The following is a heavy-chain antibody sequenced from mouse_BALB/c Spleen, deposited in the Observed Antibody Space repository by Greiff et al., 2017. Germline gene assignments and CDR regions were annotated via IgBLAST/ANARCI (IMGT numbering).Heavy chain of an antibody. CDR1: GFSLTSYG. D-gene: IGHD1-1*01. Sequence: VQLVESGPGLVAPSQSLSITCTVSGFSLTSYGVHWVRQPPGKGLEWLGVIWAGGSTNYNSALMSRLSISKDNSKSQVFLKMNSLQTDDTAMYYCARDTYYYGSSYDYYAMDYWGQGTSVTVSS. V-gene: IGHV2-9*02. J-gene: IGHJ4*01. CDR3: ARDTYYYGSSYDYYAMDY. CDR2: IWAGGST.